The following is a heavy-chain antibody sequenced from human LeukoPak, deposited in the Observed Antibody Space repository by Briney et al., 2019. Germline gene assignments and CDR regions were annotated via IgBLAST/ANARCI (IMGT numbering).Heavy chain of an antibody. CDR3: ARDGGYSYGCDY. CDR1: GGSFSGYY. D-gene: IGHD5-18*01. J-gene: IGHJ4*02. Sequence: PSETLSLTCAVYGGSFSGYYWSWIRQPPGKGLEWIGEINHSGSTNYNPSLKSRVTISVDTSKNQFSLKLSSVTAADTAVYYCARDGGYSYGCDYWGQGTLVTVSS. V-gene: IGHV4-34*01. CDR2: INHSGST.